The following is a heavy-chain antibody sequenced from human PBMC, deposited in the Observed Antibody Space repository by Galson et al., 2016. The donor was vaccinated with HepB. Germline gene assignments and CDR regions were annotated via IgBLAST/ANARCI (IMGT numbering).Heavy chain of an antibody. CDR3: ARPLPRGLLLRKEFLGFDY. D-gene: IGHD2-15*01. CDR2: IGHDGSNK. V-gene: IGHV3-33*01. Sequence: SLRLSCAASGFTFRNYGMHWVRQAPGKGLEWVAVIGHDGSNKYYADSVKGRFTISRDNSKNTLFLQMNSLSAEDTAVYYCARPLPRGLLLRKEFLGFDYWGQGTLVTVSS. J-gene: IGHJ4*02. CDR1: GFTFRNYG.